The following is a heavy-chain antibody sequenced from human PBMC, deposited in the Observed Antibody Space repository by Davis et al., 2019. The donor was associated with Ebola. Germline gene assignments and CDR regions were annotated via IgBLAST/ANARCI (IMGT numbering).Heavy chain of an antibody. J-gene: IGHJ5*02. Sequence: ASVQVSCKAAGYTFITHGISWVRQAPGQGLVWIGWTSAHNGNTNYAQQLQGRVNMTTDTSTRTAYMELRGLRSDDTAMYYCARRETNNRYAGWFDACGQGTLVTVSS. D-gene: IGHD1-1*01. CDR2: TSAHNGNT. CDR3: ARRETNNRYAGWFDA. CDR1: GYTFITHG. V-gene: IGHV1-18*04.